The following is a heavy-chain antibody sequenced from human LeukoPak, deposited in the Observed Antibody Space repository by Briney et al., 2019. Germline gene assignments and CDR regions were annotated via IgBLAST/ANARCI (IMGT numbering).Heavy chain of an antibody. J-gene: IGHJ4*02. CDR1: RGTFSSYA. V-gene: IGHV1-69*05. Sequence: SSVKVSCKASRGTFSSYAISSVRQAPGQGLGWMGGIIPIFGTANYAQKFQGRVTITTDESTSTAYMELSSLRSEDTAVYYCARAYRSSSGWYADYWGQGTLVTVSS. CDR3: ARAYRSSSGWYADY. CDR2: IIPIFGTA. D-gene: IGHD6-19*01.